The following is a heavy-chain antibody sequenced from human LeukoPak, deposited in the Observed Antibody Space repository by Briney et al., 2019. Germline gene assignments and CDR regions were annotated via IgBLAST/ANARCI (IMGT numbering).Heavy chain of an antibody. CDR2: IYHGGSS. CDR3: ARMGISGTI. J-gene: IGHJ4*02. V-gene: IGHV4-30-2*01. Sequence: PSETLSLTCAVSGCSISGGYSWSWIRQPPGKGLEYIGYIYHGGSSYYNPSLKSRVTISIDKSKNQFSLKLSSVTAADTAVYYCARMGISGTIWGQGTLVTVSS. CDR1: GCSISGGYS. D-gene: IGHD1-20*01.